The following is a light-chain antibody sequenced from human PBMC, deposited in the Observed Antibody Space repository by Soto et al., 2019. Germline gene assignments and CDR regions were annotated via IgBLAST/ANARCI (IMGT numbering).Light chain of an antibody. CDR1: QIILSITKNKNS. CDR3: MHALQNPIT. CDR2: LGS. Sequence: DIVMTQSPDSLAVSLGESATSTCKSSQIILSITKNKNSLNWYVQKPGKSPQLLIYLGSNRASGVPERFSGSGSRPAFTLKLSRVEAEDVGVYYCMHALQNPITCGQGTRLEIK. V-gene: IGKV2-28*01. J-gene: IGKJ5*01.